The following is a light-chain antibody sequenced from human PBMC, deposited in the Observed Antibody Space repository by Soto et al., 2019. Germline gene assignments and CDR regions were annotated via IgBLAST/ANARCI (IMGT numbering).Light chain of an antibody. J-gene: IGKJ1*01. Sequence: DIQMTQSPSSLSASVGDRVTITCRASQRIGNNLNWYQQKPGKAPKLLISEASTLQRGVPSRSSGSGSGTDFTLTISSLQPEDFATYYCEQSYRTPPTFGQGTKVEI. CDR3: EQSYRTPPT. V-gene: IGKV1-39*01. CDR1: QRIGNN. CDR2: EAS.